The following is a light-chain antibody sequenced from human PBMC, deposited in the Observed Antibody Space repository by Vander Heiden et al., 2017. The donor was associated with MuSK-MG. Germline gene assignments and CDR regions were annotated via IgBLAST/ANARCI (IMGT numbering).Light chain of an antibody. CDR1: SSNIGSNY. Sequence: QSVLTQPPSASGTPGQRVPISCSGSSSNIGSNYVYWYQQLPGTAPKLLIYRKNQRPSGVPDRFSGSKSGTSASLAISGLRSEDEADYYCAAWDDSLSGDVVFGGGTKLTVL. CDR3: AAWDDSLSGDVV. J-gene: IGLJ2*01. V-gene: IGLV1-47*01. CDR2: RKN.